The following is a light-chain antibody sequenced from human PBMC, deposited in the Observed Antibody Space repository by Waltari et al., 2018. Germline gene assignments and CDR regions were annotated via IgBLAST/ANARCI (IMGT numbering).Light chain of an antibody. Sequence: EIVLTQSPATVSLSPGEGATLSCRASQSISNSLVWYQQKPGQAPRLLIYDASKRATGIPARFSGSGSGTDFTLTISSLEPEDFAVYYCQQRSNPFTFGPGTKVDIK. J-gene: IGKJ3*01. V-gene: IGKV3-11*01. CDR3: QQRSNPFT. CDR1: QSISNS. CDR2: DAS.